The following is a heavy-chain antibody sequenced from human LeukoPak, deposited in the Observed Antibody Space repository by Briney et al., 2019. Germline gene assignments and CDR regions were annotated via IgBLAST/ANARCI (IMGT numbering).Heavy chain of an antibody. Sequence: GGSLRLSCAASGFTFSTSAMHWVRQAPGKGLEWVAVISYDGSNTYYADSVKGRFTISRDNFNNTLYLQMNGLRAEDTAVYYCAKDRCSNGIGCYYYYMDVWGKGTTVTISS. J-gene: IGHJ6*03. D-gene: IGHD2-8*01. CDR3: AKDRCSNGIGCYYYYMDV. CDR1: GFTFSTSA. V-gene: IGHV3-30*04. CDR2: ISYDGSNT.